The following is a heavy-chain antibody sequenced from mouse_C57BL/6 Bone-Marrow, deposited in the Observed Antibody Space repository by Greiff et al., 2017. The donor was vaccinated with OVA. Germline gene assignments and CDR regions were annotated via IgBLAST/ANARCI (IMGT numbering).Heavy chain of an antibody. Sequence: QVQLQQSGAELVRPGTSVKVSCKASGYAFTTYLLEWVKQRPGQGLEWIGVINPGSGGTNYNEKFMGKATLSADKSSSTAYMQLSSLRSEDAAVECWARTREAGYAYWGQGTLVTVSA. J-gene: IGHJ3*01. V-gene: IGHV1-54*01. CDR2: INPGSGGT. CDR3: ARTREAGYAY. CDR1: GYAFTTYL.